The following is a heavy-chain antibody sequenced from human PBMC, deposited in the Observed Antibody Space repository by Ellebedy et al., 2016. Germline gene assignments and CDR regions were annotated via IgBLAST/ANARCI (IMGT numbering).Heavy chain of an antibody. Sequence: SETLSLXXAVYGGSFSGHYWSWIRQPPGKRLEWIGEINDSGGINYNPSLKSRVTMSVDTSKNQFSLKVRSVTAADTSVYYCARGIVDLLPLKHFDSWGQGTRVTVSS. CDR2: INDSGGI. CDR1: GGSFSGHY. J-gene: IGHJ4*02. V-gene: IGHV4-34*01. D-gene: IGHD3-22*01. CDR3: ARGIVDLLPLKHFDS.